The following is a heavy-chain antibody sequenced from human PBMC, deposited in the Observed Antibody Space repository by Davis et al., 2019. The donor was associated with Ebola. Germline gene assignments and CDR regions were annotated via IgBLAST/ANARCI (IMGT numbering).Heavy chain of an antibody. CDR3: ARGGITMMVVPRDYYYGLDV. J-gene: IGHJ6*02. D-gene: IGHD3-22*01. V-gene: IGHV1-46*01. CDR1: GYTFTGYY. Sequence: ASVKVSCKASGYTFTGYYMHWVRQAPGQGLGWMGIINPSGGSTSYAQKFQGRVTMTRDTSISTVYMELGRLRSDDTAVYYCARGGITMMVVPRDYYYGLDVWGQGTTVTVSS. CDR2: INPSGGST.